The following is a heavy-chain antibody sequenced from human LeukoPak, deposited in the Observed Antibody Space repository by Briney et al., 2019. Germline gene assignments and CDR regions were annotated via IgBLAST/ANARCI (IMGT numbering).Heavy chain of an antibody. CDR2: IRSKTDGGTT. V-gene: IGHV3-49*04. CDR3: TTDRAFPY. J-gene: IGHJ4*02. CDR1: GFTFDDYA. Sequence: PGRSLRLSCTASGFTFDDYAMSWVRQAPGKGLEWVGFIRSKTDGGTTDYAAPVKGRFTISRDDSKNTLYLQMNSLKTEDTAVYYCTTDRAFPYWGQGTLVTVSS.